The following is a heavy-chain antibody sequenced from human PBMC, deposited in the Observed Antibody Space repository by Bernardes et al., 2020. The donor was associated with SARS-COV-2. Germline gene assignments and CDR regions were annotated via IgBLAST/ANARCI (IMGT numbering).Heavy chain of an antibody. CDR3: ARGRGFCTNAECQWFDP. Sequence: SETLSRTCTVSGGSIRSYYWSWVRQPPGQGLEWIGSVYSGSTNYNPSLKSRVTISVDTSKNQFSLKMTSVTAADTAVYFCARGRGFCTNAECQWFDPWGQGTLVTVSS. CDR1: GGSIRSYY. J-gene: IGHJ5*02. V-gene: IGHV4-59*01. D-gene: IGHD2-8*01. CDR2: VYSGST.